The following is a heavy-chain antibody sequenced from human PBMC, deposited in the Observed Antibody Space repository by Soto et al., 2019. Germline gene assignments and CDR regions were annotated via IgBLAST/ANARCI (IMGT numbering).Heavy chain of an antibody. D-gene: IGHD3-22*01. CDR2: IYWDDDK. V-gene: IGHV2-5*02. CDR1: GFSLSTSGVG. Sequence: QITLKESGPTLVKPTQTLTLTCTFSGFSLSTSGVGVGWIRQPPGKALEWLALIYWDDDKRYSPSLKSRLTITKXXSXHXEVLTMTNMDPVDTATYYCAHSTYYYDSSGHNWFAPWGQGTLVTVSS. CDR3: AHSTYYYDSSGHNWFAP. J-gene: IGHJ5*02.